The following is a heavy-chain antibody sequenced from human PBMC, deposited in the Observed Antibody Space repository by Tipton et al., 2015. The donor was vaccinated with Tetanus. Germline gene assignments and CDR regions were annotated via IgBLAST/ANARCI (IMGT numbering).Heavy chain of an antibody. V-gene: IGHV4-31*03. CDR3: VRDPARGARGWNYFAY. Sequence: TLSLTCTVSGGSISSGGYYWSWIRQHPGKGLEWIGDIYYSGSTYYNPSLKSRVTISVDTSKNQFSLKLNSVTAADTAVYYWVRDPARGARGWNYFAYWGQGTLVPVSS. J-gene: IGHJ4*02. CDR1: GGSISSGGYY. D-gene: IGHD1-26*01. CDR2: IYYSGST.